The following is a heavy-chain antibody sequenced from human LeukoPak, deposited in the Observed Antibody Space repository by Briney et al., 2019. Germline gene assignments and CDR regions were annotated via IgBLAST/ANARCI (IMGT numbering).Heavy chain of an antibody. V-gene: IGHV4-30-4*08. D-gene: IGHD3-10*01. CDR1: GGSISSGDYY. CDR3: ARMSPRYYYGSGGLPGSDY. J-gene: IGHJ4*02. CDR2: IYYSGST. Sequence: PSETLSHTCTVSGGSISSGDYYWSWIRQPPGKGLEWIGYIYYSGSTYYNPSLKSRVTISVDTSKNQFSLKLSSVTAADTAVYYCARMSPRYYYGSGGLPGSDYWGQGTLVTVSS.